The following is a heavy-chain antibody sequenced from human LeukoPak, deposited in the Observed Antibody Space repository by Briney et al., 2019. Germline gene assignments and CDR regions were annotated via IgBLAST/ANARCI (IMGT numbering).Heavy chain of an antibody. Sequence: GGSLRLSCAASGFTFSSYGMHWVRQAPGKGLEWVALIRYDGNNKYYADSVKGRFSISRDNAKNSLYLQMNSLRAEDTAVYYCARDKYCDSSGYYSPFDYWGQGTLVTVSS. CDR3: ARDKYCDSSGYYSPFDY. V-gene: IGHV3-30*02. J-gene: IGHJ4*02. D-gene: IGHD3-22*01. CDR1: GFTFSSYG. CDR2: IRYDGNNK.